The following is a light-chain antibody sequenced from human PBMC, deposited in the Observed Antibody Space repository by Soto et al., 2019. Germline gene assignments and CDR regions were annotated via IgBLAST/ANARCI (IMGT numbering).Light chain of an antibody. Sequence: EVLMTQSPATLSVSPGERATLSCRASQSVTTNMAWYQQKPGQAPRLIIYGASTRATGIPARFSGSGSGTDFTLTISSLQSEDFAVYYCQQYNNWPPWTFGQGTKVDI. CDR1: QSVTTN. CDR3: QQYNNWPPWT. CDR2: GAS. J-gene: IGKJ1*01. V-gene: IGKV3-15*01.